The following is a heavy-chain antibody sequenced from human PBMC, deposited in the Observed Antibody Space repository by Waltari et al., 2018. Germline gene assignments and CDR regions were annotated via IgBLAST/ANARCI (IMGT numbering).Heavy chain of an antibody. J-gene: IGHJ4*02. CDR3: ARVSAEMAFDQ. CDR2: ISGDGTMR. V-gene: IGHV3-21*02. CDR1: GFMFSDYA. D-gene: IGHD5-12*01. Sequence: EVELLESGGDLVQPGGSLRLSCAASGFMFSDYAMSWVRQGPGKGLEWVASISGDGTMRQYEDSAKGRFTISRDNAKNSLYLEVSSLRVDDTAVYSCARVSAEMAFDQWGQGTLVTVSS.